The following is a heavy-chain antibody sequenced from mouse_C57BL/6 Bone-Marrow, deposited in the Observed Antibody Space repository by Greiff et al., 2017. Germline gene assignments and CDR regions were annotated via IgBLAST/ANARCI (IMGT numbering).Heavy chain of an antibody. CDR1: GYTFTSYW. J-gene: IGHJ2*01. D-gene: IGHD1-3*01. CDR3: AGELMPPSFDY. V-gene: IGHV1-69*01. CDR2: IDPSDGYT. Sequence: QVQLQQPGAELVMPGASVKLSCKASGYTFTSYWMHWVKQRPGQGLEWIGEIDPSDGYTNYNQKFKGKSTLTVDKSSSTAYMQLSSLTSEDSAVYYCAGELMPPSFDYWGQGTTVTVSA.